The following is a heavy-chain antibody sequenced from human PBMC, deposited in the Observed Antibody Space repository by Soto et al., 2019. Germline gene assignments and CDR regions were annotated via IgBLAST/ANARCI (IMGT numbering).Heavy chain of an antibody. V-gene: IGHV4-34*01. CDR3: ARGSFGTSDYGDFYYYYYMDV. CDR1: GGSFSGYY. J-gene: IGHJ6*03. D-gene: IGHD4-17*01. Sequence: PSETLSLTCAVYGGSFSGYYWSWIRQPPGKGLEWIGEINHSGSTNYNPSLKSRVTISVDTSKNQFSLKLSSVTAADTAVYYCARGSFGTSDYGDFYYYYYMDVWGKGTTVTV. CDR2: INHSGST.